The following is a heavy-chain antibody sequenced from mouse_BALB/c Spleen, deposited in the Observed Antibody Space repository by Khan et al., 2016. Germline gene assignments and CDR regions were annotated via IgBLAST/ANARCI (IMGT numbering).Heavy chain of an antibody. J-gene: IGHJ3*01. CDR3: ARGGLAWFAY. V-gene: IGHV5-4*02. CDR2: ITNGGSYT. Sequence: EVELVESGGDLVKPGGSLKLSCAASGFTFSDYYMYWVRQTPEKRLEWVATITNGGSYTYYPDSVTGRFTISRDNARNNIYLQMTSLKSEDTAMYYGARGGLAWFAYWGQGTLVTVSA. CDR1: GFTFSDYY. D-gene: IGHD3-3*01.